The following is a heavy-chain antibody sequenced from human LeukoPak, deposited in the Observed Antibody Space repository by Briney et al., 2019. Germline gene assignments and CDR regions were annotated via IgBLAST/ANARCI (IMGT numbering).Heavy chain of an antibody. CDR1: GGSISSSSYY. Sequence: SETLSLTCTVSGGSISSSSYYWGWIRQPPGKGLEWIGYIYYSGSTYYNPSLKSRVTISVDTSKNQFSLKLSSVTAADTAVYYCARASGDAFDIWGQGTMVTVSS. CDR3: ARASGDAFDI. J-gene: IGHJ3*02. CDR2: IYYSGST. V-gene: IGHV4-30-4*08.